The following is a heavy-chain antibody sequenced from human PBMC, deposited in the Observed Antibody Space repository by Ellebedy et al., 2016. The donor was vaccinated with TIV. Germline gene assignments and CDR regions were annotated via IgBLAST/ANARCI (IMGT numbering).Heavy chain of an antibody. J-gene: IGHJ2*01. D-gene: IGHD6-19*01. CDR1: GGSISSGGYS. CDR2: IYHSGST. Sequence: SETLSLXXAVSGGSISSGGYSWSWIRQPPGKGLEWIGYIYHSGSTYYNPSLKSRVTISVDTSKNQFSLKLSSVTAADTAVYYCARAGWYFDLWGRGTLVTVSS. V-gene: IGHV4-30-2*01. CDR3: ARAGWYFDL.